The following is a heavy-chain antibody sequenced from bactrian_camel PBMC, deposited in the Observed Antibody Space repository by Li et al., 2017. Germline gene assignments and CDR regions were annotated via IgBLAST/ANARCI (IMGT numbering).Heavy chain of an antibody. CDR2: MYQGGAKT. CDR1: GYGYYGDC. J-gene: IGHJ6*01. CDR3: ATRPYDVIWTFGY. V-gene: IGHV3S1*01. D-gene: IGHD3*01. Sequence: QVQLVESGGGSVQAGGSLRLSCVWSGYGYYGDCMGWFRQAPGKEREGVAAMYQGGAKTYYADSVKGRFTISRDNAKGTVYLQMNRLKSEDTALYYCATRPYDVIWTFGYWGQGTQVTVS.